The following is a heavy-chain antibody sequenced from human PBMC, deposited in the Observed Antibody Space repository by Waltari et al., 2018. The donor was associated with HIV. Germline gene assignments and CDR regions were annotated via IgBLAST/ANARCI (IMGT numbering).Heavy chain of an antibody. CDR2: IYYSGST. J-gene: IGHJ4*02. Sequence: QLQLQESGPGLVKPSETLSLTCTVSGGSISSRISYWGWIRQPPGKGLEWIGSIYYSGSTYYNPSLKSRVTISVDTSKNQFSLKRSSVTAADTAVYYCARVPYYYDSSGYTVWGQGTLVTVSS. CDR1: GGSISSRISY. V-gene: IGHV4-39*07. D-gene: IGHD3-22*01. CDR3: ARVPYYYDSSGYTV.